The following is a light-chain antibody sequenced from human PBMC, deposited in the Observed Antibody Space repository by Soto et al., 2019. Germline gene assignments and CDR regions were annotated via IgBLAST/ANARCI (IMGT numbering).Light chain of an antibody. Sequence: DIQMTQSPSTLSASVGDRVTITCRASQSISSWLAWYQQKPGKAPKLLIYDASSLESGVPSRFSGSGSGTEFTLTISSLQPDDFATYYCQQYNSSPMGFGPGTKVDIK. CDR1: QSISSW. CDR2: DAS. CDR3: QQYNSSPMG. V-gene: IGKV1-5*01. J-gene: IGKJ3*01.